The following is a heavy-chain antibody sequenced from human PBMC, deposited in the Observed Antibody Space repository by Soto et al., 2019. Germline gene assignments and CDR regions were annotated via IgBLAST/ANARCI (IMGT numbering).Heavy chain of an antibody. Sequence: GGSLRLSCAASGFTFSSYAMSWVRQAPGKGLEWVSAISGSGGSTYYADSVKGRFTISRDNSKNTLYLQMNSLRAEDTAVYYCASPSVLRYFDWLLYPMDYWGQGTLVTVSS. V-gene: IGHV3-23*01. D-gene: IGHD3-9*01. CDR1: GFTFSSYA. CDR2: ISGSGGST. CDR3: ASPSVLRYFDWLLYPMDY. J-gene: IGHJ4*02.